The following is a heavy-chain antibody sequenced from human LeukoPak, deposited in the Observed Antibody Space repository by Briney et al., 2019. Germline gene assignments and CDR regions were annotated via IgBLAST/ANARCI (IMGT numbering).Heavy chain of an antibody. CDR1: GYTLTDFS. V-gene: IGHV1-24*01. D-gene: IGHD3-22*01. CDR3: ATLDSYYDNSGRPLVPD. Sequence: ASVKVSCNISGYTLTDFSMHWVRQAPGKGLEWMGGFNREDDEAIYAPHFQGRVTVTEDTSTDTAYMELSSLRSEDTAVYYCATLDSYYDNSGRPLVPDCGQGTLVTVSS. J-gene: IGHJ4*02. CDR2: FNREDDEA.